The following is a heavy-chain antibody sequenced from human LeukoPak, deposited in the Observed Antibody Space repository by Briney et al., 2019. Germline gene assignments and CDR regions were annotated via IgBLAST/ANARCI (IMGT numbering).Heavy chain of an antibody. D-gene: IGHD5-12*01. CDR2: ISTSGSTI. CDR3: ASRQSYGGYHY. V-gene: IGHV3-48*03. Sequence: GGSLRLSCAASGFTFSNYEMNWGRQAPGKGLEWVSYISTSGSTIHYADSVKGRFTFSRDNAKNSVYLQMNSLRAEDTAVYYCASRQSYGGYHYWGQGTLVTVSS. J-gene: IGHJ4*02. CDR1: GFTFSNYE.